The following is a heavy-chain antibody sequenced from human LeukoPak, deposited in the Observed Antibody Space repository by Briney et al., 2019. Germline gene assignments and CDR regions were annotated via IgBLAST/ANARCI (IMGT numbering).Heavy chain of an antibody. CDR1: GFTFSNAW. CDR2: IKSKTDGGTT. CDR3: TTDVDYVWGSYRYTPGARVY. Sequence: GGSLRLSCAASGFTFSNAWMSWVRQAPGKGLEWVGRIKSKTDGGTTDYAAPVKGRFTSSRDDSKNTLYLQMNSLKTEETAVYYCTTDVDYVWGSYRYTPGARVYWGQGTLVTVSS. V-gene: IGHV3-15*01. J-gene: IGHJ4*02. D-gene: IGHD3-16*02.